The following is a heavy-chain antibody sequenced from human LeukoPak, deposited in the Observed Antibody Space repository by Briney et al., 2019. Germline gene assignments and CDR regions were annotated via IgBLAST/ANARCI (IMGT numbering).Heavy chain of an antibody. CDR2: IYTSGST. V-gene: IGHV4-4*09. D-gene: IGHD1-26*01. J-gene: IGHJ4*02. CDR1: GGSISSYY. CDR3: ARHAKNRGATFFDY. Sequence: SETLSLTCTVSGGSISSYYWSWIRQPPGKGLEWIGYIYTSGSTNYNPSLKSRVTISVDTSKNQFSLKLSSVTAADTAVYYCARHAKNRGATFFDYWGQGTLVTVSS.